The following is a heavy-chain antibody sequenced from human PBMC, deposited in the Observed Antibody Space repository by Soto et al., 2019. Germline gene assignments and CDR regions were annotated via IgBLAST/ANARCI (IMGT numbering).Heavy chain of an antibody. CDR2: IWYDGSNK. CDR3: ARACSSSGWYYFDY. CDR1: GFTFSSYG. J-gene: IGHJ4*02. Sequence: QVQLVESGGGVVQPGRSLRLSCAASGFTFSSYGMHWVRQAPGKGLEWVAVIWYDGSNKNYADSVKGRFTIARDNSKKTLYLQMNSLKEEDTAVYYCARACSSSGWYYFDYWGQGTLVTVSS. V-gene: IGHV3-33*01. D-gene: IGHD6-19*01.